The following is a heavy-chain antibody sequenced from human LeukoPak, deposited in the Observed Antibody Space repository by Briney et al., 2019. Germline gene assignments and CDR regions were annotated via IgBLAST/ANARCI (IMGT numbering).Heavy chain of an antibody. D-gene: IGHD5-24*01. J-gene: IGHJ6*03. CDR1: GFTFSSYW. V-gene: IGHV3-7*01. CDR2: IKEDGSRK. Sequence: GGSLRLSCAASGFTFSSYWMSWVRQAPGKGLEWVANIKEDGSRKYYVDSVKGRFTISRDNAKNSLYLQMNSLRAEDTAVYYCARRFMEMATIGGDYYYYMDVWGKGTTVTVSS. CDR3: ARRFMEMATIGGDYYYYMDV.